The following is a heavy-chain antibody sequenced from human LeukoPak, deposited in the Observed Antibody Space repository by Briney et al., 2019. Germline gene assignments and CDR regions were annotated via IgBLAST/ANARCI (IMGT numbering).Heavy chain of an antibody. Sequence: GGSLRLSCAVSGFTFSSYNMNWVRQAPGKGLEWVSHISSSSRTIYYADSVKGRFTISRDNAKNSLYLQMNNLRDEDTAVYYCAREGVPGGSDIWGRGTMVTVSS. D-gene: IGHD2-8*02. J-gene: IGHJ3*02. CDR2: ISSSSRTI. CDR3: AREGVPGGSDI. CDR1: GFTFSSYN. V-gene: IGHV3-48*02.